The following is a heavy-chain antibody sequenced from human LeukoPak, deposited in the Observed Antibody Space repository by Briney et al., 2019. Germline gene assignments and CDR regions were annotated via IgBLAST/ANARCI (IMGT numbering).Heavy chain of an antibody. J-gene: IGHJ4*02. CDR1: GGSFSGYY. CDR3: ARRQVVVAATRTFDY. D-gene: IGHD2-15*01. Sequence: PSETLSLTCAVYGGSFSGYYWSWIRQPPGKGLEWIGEINHSGSTNYNPSLKSRVTISVDTSKNQFSLKLCSVTAADTAVYYCARRQVVVAATRTFDYWGQGTLVTVSS. CDR2: INHSGST. V-gene: IGHV4-34*01.